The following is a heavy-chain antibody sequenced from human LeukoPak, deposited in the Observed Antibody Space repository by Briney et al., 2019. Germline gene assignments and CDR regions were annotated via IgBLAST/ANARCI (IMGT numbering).Heavy chain of an antibody. J-gene: IGHJ3*02. Sequence: SETLSLTCTVSGGSISSYYWSWIRQPAGKGLEWIGRIYTSGSTNYNPSLKSRVTISVDTSKNQFSLKLSSVTAADTAVYYCARDVDRSGYYYENAFDIWGQGTMVTVSS. CDR2: IYTSGST. CDR3: ARDVDRSGYYYENAFDI. CDR1: GGSISSYY. V-gene: IGHV4-4*07. D-gene: IGHD3-22*01.